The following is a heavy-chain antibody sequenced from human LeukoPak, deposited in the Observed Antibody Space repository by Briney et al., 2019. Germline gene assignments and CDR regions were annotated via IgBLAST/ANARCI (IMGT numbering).Heavy chain of an antibody. V-gene: IGHV4-38-2*02. CDR1: GDSISSSYY. CDR3: ATTRPSGNTIDY. D-gene: IGHD1-14*01. J-gene: IGHJ4*02. CDR2: IYHSGIT. Sequence: PSETLSLTCTVSGDSISSSYYWGWIRQPPGKGLEWIGSIYHSGITYYNPSLKSRVTISADTSKNQFSLKLSSVTAADTAVYYCATTRPSGNTIDYWGQGTLVTVSS.